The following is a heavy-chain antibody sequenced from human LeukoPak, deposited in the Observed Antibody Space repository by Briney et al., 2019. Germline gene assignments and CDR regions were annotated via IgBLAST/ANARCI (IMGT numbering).Heavy chain of an antibody. J-gene: IGHJ4*02. V-gene: IGHV4-59*01. Sequence: SETLSLTCTVSGGSISSYYWSWIRQPPGKGLEWIGYIYCSGSTNYNPSLKSRVTISVDTSKNQFSLKLSSVTAADTAVYYCARASPSLYYYFDYWGQGTLVTVSS. D-gene: IGHD6-13*01. CDR1: GGSISSYY. CDR2: IYCSGST. CDR3: ARASPSLYYYFDY.